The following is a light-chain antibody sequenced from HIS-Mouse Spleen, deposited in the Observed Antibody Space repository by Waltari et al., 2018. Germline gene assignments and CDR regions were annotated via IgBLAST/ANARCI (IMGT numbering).Light chain of an antibody. J-gene: IGKJ3*01. CDR3: QQDYTLPPT. Sequence: PGERVTLSCRASQSVSSSYLTWYQQKPGQSPRLLIYGASTRATSIPARFSGSGSWTDFTLTISSLQPEDFAVYYCQQDYTLPPTFGPETKVDIK. CDR1: QSVSSSY. CDR2: GAS. V-gene: IGKV3D-7*01.